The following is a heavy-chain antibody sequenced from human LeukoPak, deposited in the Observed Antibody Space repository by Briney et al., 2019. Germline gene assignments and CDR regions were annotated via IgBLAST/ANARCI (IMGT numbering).Heavy chain of an antibody. V-gene: IGHV3-48*03. Sequence: PGGSPRLSCAASGFTFSSYGMNWVRQAPGKGLEWVSYISSSGTPIHYADSVKGRFTISRDNAKNSLFLQMNSLRAEDTAVYYCAREKTACGGDCYDSWGQGTLVTVSS. CDR3: AREKTACGGDCYDS. D-gene: IGHD2-21*01. CDR1: GFTFSSYG. J-gene: IGHJ4*02. CDR2: ISSSGTPI.